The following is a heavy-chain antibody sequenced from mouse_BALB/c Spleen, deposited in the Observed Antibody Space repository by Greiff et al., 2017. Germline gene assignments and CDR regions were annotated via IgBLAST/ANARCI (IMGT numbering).Heavy chain of an antibody. Sequence: EVKLMESGGGLVQPGGSLKLSCAASGFTFSSYTMSWVRQTPEKRLEWVAYISNGGGSTYYPDTVKGRFTISRDNAKNTLYLQMSSLKSEDTAMYYCARQEGGYYVWFAYWGQGTLVTVSA. V-gene: IGHV5-12-2*01. CDR3: ARQEGGYYVWFAY. J-gene: IGHJ3*01. D-gene: IGHD2-3*01. CDR2: ISNGGGST. CDR1: GFTFSSYT.